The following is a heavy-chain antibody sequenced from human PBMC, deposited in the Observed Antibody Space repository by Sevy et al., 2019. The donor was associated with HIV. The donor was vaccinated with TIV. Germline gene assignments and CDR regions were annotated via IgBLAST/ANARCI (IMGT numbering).Heavy chain of an antibody. CDR1: GYSISSGYY. V-gene: IGHV4-38-2*01. J-gene: IGHJ6*02. CDR3: ARNDRGVYTVDV. CDR2: TYNSGTT. Sequence: QLPETLSLTCAVSGYSISSGYYWGWIRQPRGKGLEWIGSTYNSGTTYYNPSLKSRVTISVDTLKNQFSLKLTSVTAADTAVYYCARNDRGVYTVDVWGQGTTVTVSS. D-gene: IGHD3-22*01.